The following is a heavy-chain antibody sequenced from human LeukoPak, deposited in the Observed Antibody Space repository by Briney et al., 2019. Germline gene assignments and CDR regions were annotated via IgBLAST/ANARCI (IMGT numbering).Heavy chain of an antibody. Sequence: GGSLRLSCAASGFTFSTYSMNWVRQAPGKGLEWVSSISSNSRHIYYADSMRGRFTISRDNAKNSLYLQVNSLKPEDTAVYYCARVAEAAAFDSWGQGTLVTVSS. CDR3: ARVAEAAAFDS. V-gene: IGHV3-21*06. CDR2: ISSNSRHI. CDR1: GFTFSTYS. J-gene: IGHJ4*02. D-gene: IGHD6-13*01.